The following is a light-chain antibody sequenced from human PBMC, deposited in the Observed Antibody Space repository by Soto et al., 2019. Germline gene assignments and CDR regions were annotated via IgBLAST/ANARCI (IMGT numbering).Light chain of an antibody. CDR3: KQRSNWPT. V-gene: IGKV3-11*01. CDR2: DAS. CDR1: QSVSSY. Sequence: VLTQSPAPLSLSPGDSATLSCRASQSVSSYLAWYQQKPGQAPRLLIYDASNRATGIQARFSGSGSGTEFTLTIRSLEPEDFAVYYCKQRSNWPTCGQGTKMDI. J-gene: IGKJ1*01.